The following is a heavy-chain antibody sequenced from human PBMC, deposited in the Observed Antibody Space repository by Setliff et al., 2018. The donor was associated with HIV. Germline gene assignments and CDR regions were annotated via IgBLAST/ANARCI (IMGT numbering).Heavy chain of an antibody. D-gene: IGHD2-15*01. V-gene: IGHV3-30*18. Sequence: GGSLRLSCAASGFTFSNYGVHWVRQAPGKGLEWMAVVSYDGISKYYADSVKGRFTISRDNSKNTLYLQMNSLRGEDTAVYYCAKARHSGGNPDSEAWAFDYWGQGTLVTVSS. CDR1: GFTFSNYG. J-gene: IGHJ4*02. CDR3: AKARHSGGNPDSEAWAFDY. CDR2: VSYDGISK.